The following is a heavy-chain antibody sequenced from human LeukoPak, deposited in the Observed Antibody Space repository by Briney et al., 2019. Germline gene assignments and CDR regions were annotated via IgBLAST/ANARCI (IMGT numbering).Heavy chain of an antibody. J-gene: IGHJ5*02. CDR2: IYYSGST. Sequence: PSETLSLTCTVSGGSISSGGYYWSWIRQHPGKGLEWIGYIYYSGSTYYNPSLKSRVTISVDTSKNQFSLKLSSVTAADTAVYYCARESRGYSSSWYNWFDPWGQGTLATVSS. D-gene: IGHD6-13*01. V-gene: IGHV4-31*03. CDR3: ARESRGYSSSWYNWFDP. CDR1: GGSISSGGYY.